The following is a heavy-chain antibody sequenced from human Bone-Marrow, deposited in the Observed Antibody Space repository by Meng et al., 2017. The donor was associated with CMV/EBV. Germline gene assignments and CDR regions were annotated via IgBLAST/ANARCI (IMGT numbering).Heavy chain of an antibody. D-gene: IGHD2-2*01. CDR2: IYPGDSEI. Sequence: GGSLRLSCKGSGYSFTNYWIGWVRQMPGKGLEWMGIIYPGDSEIRYSPSFQSQVTISADKSNTTAYVQWSSLKASDTAMYYCARQSRYCSSTSCYNSHFDYWGQGTLVTVAS. CDR1: GYSFTNYW. J-gene: IGHJ4*02. V-gene: IGHV5-51*01. CDR3: ARQSRYCSSTSCYNSHFDY.